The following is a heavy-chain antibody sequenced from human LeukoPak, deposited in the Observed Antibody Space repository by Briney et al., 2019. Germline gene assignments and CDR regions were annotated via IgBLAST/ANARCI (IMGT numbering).Heavy chain of an antibody. CDR1: GGSVSIENSY. CDR2: IYADGSS. V-gene: IGHV4-61*02. J-gene: IGHJ4*02. CDR3: ARGYYYRG. D-gene: IGHD3-10*01. Sequence: SETLSPTCTVSGGSVSIENSYWNWIRQPAGKGLEWIGRIYADGSSTYNPSLKSRVTISVDTSKNQFSLRLTSMTAADTAVYYCARGYYYRGWGQGTLVTVSS.